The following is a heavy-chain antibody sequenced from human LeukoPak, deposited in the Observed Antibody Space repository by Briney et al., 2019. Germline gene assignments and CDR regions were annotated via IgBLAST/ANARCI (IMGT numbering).Heavy chain of an antibody. Sequence: GGSLRLSCAASGFTFSSYTMNWVRQAPGKGLEWVSYISSSSSYIYYADSVKGRFTISRDDAKNSLYLQMNSLRAEDTAVYYCARDTYDILTGYYKWAFDIWGQGTMVTVSS. V-gene: IGHV3-21*06. J-gene: IGHJ3*02. D-gene: IGHD3-9*01. CDR1: GFTFSSYT. CDR3: ARDTYDILTGYYKWAFDI. CDR2: ISSSSSYI.